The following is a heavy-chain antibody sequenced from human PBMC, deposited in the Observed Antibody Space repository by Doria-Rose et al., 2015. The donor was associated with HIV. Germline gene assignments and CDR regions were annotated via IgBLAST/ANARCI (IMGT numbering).Heavy chain of an antibody. CDR3: ARDRGYNFDY. J-gene: IGHJ4*02. CDR2: ISWNSGTI. V-gene: IGHV3-9*01. D-gene: IGHD1-1*01. CDR1: GFPFDDYA. Sequence: VESGGGLVQPGRSLRLSCTASGFPFDDYAIHWVRQAPGKGLEWVSGISWNSGTIAYADSVKGRFTISRDNAKNSLYLLVNSLRADDTAVYYCARDRGYNFDYWGQGTVVTVSS.